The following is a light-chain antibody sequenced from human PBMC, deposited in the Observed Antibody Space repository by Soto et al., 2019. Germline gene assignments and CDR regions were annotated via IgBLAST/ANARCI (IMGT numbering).Light chain of an antibody. CDR3: QQYGSTPKT. CDR1: QSVRSSY. Sequence: EIVLTQSPGTLSLSPGERATLSCRASQSVRSSYLAWFQQTPGQAPRLLIYGASSRATGIPDRFSGSESGTDFTLTISRLEPEDFAVYYCQQYGSTPKTFGQGTKLEIK. CDR2: GAS. V-gene: IGKV3-20*01. J-gene: IGKJ2*01.